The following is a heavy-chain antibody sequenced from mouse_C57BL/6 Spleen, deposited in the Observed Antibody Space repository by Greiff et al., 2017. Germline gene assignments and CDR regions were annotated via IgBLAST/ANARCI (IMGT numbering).Heavy chain of an antibody. CDR3: AREGDGNPFVDD. CDR1: GYTFTDYY. J-gene: IGHJ2*01. Sequence: QVQLQQSGAELVRPGASVQLSCKASGYTFTDYYINWVKQRPGQGLEWIARLYPGSGNTYYNEKFKGKATLTAEKSSSTAYMQLSSLTSEDSAVYFCAREGDGNPFVDDWGQGTTLTVS. D-gene: IGHD2-1*01. V-gene: IGHV1-76*01. CDR2: LYPGSGNT.